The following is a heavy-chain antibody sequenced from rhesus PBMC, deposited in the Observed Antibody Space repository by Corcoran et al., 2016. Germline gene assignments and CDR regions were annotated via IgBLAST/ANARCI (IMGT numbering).Heavy chain of an antibody. CDR3: VNHGNVRTWGRFGV. J-gene: IGHJ5-1*01. V-gene: IGHV4-80*01. CDR1: GDSFSSNW. CDR2: INDNSGTT. Sequence: QVRLQESGPGLVKPSETLSLTCAVSGDSFSSNWWSGIRQPPGKGLEWIGEINDNSGTTNYKPSLRSRLTFSKDASKNQVSLRLSSVTAADSAVYWCVNHGNVRTWGRFGVWGPGVLVTVSS. D-gene: IGHD1-38*01.